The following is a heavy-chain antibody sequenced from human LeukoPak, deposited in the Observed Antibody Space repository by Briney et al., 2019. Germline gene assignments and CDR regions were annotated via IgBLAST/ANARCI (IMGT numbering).Heavy chain of an antibody. J-gene: IGHJ4*02. D-gene: IGHD5-12*01. CDR2: VHPEDGET. Sequence: AASVKVSCKVSGYTFTDYYMHWVQQAPGKGLEWMGLVHPEDGETIYAEKFQGRVTITADTSTGTAYMELSSLSSEDAAVYYCATRRYSGYDVDYWGQGTLVTVSS. V-gene: IGHV1-69-2*01. CDR3: ATRRYSGYDVDY. CDR1: GYTFTDYY.